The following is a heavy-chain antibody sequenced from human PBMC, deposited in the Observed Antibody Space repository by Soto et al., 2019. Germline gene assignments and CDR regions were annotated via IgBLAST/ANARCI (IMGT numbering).Heavy chain of an antibody. Sequence: EVQLVESGGGLVQPGGSLRLSCAASGFTFSSYGTNWVRQAPGKGLEWVSYISSSSSTIYYADSVKGRFTISRDNAKNSLYLQMNSLRAEDTAVYYCARAIYFSPYYFDFWGQGTLVTVSS. V-gene: IGHV3-48*01. D-gene: IGHD3-9*01. CDR1: GFTFSSYG. CDR2: ISSSSSTI. J-gene: IGHJ4*02. CDR3: ARAIYFSPYYFDF.